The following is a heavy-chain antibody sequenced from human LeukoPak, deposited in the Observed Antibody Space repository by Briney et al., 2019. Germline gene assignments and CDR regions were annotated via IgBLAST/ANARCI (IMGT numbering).Heavy chain of an antibody. CDR1: GGSISSSSYY. J-gene: IGHJ4*02. V-gene: IGHV4-39*07. CDR2: IYYSGST. Sequence: SETLSLTCTVSGGSISSSSYYWGWIRQPPGKGLEWIGSIYYSGSTYYNPSLKSRVTISVDTSKNQFSLKLSSVTAADTAVSYCVSGGVLYYFDYWGQGTLVTVSS. CDR3: VSGGVLYYFDY. D-gene: IGHD2-8*02.